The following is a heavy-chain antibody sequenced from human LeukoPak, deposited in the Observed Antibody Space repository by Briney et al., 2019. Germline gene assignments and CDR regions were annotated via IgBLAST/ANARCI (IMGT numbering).Heavy chain of an antibody. CDR1: GFTFSSYS. CDR2: ISSSSSYI. J-gene: IGHJ4*02. Sequence: GGSLRLSCAASGFTFSSYSMNWVRQAPGKGLEWVSSISSSSSYIYYADSVKGRFTISRDNAKNSLYLQMNSLRAEGTAVYYCARGGGNILFDYWGQGTLVTVSS. V-gene: IGHV3-21*01. CDR3: ARGGGNILFDY. D-gene: IGHD4-23*01.